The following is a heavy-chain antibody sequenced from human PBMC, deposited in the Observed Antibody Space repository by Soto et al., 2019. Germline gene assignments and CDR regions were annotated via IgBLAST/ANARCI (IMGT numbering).Heavy chain of an antibody. CDR1: GGSFSGYC. D-gene: IGHD6-19*01. Sequence: SETLSLTCAVYGGSFSGYCWSWIRQPPGKGLEWIGEINHSGSTNYNPSLKSRVTISVDTSKNQFSLKLSSVTAADTAVYYCARLGAPLQWRAYYYYYGTDVWGQGTTVTVSS. CDR3: ARLGAPLQWRAYYYYYGTDV. CDR2: INHSGST. V-gene: IGHV4-34*01. J-gene: IGHJ6*02.